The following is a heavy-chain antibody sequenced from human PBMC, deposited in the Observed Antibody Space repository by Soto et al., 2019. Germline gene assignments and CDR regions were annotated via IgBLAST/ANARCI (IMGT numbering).Heavy chain of an antibody. CDR2: INHSGIT. D-gene: IGHD6-19*01. J-gene: IGHJ4*02. V-gene: IGHV4-34*01. Sequence: QVLLEQWGAGLLKPSETLSLTCAVYGGSFSGYYWTWIRQPPGRGLEWLGEINHSGITDYNPSLKRRVSISIDTSKNQFSLKLNSVTAADTAVYYCAVGPRMWLAGGGYCGQGTLVTVSS. CDR1: GGSFSGYY. CDR3: AVGPRMWLAGGGY.